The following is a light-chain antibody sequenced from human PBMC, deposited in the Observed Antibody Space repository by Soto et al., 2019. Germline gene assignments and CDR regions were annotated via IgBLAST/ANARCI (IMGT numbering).Light chain of an antibody. J-gene: IGLJ1*01. CDR2: EVN. Sequence: QSALTQPPSASGSPGQSVTVSCTGTRSDIGVYNYVSWYRQHPGKAPKLLISEVNKRPSGVPDRFSGSKSGNTASLTVSGLPAEDEADYYCSSYAGSNNFVFGTGTKVTVL. CDR3: SSYAGSNNFV. V-gene: IGLV2-8*01. CDR1: RSDIGVYNY.